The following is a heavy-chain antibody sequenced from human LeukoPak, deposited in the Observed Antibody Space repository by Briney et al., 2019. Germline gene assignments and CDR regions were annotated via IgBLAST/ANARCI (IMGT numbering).Heavy chain of an antibody. V-gene: IGHV3-23*01. CDR3: AKDRMYGSGSYFFDY. CDR2: ISGSGGST. D-gene: IGHD3-10*01. Sequence: GGSLRLSCAASGFTVSDNYMTWVRQAPGKGLEWVSAISGSGGSTYYADSVKGRFTISRDNSKNTLYLQMNSLRAEDTAVYYCAKDRMYGSGSYFFDYWGQGTLVTVSS. J-gene: IGHJ4*02. CDR1: GFTVSDNY.